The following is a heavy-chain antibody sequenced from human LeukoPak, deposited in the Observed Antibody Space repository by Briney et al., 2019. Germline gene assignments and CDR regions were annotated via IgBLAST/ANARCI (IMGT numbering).Heavy chain of an antibody. Sequence: GASVKVSCKASGYTFTGYYMHWVRQAPGQGLEWMGWINPNSGGTNYAQKFQGRVTMTRDTSISTAYMELSRLRSDDTAVYYCARGLWYSSGWNERYYFDYWGQGTLVTVSS. D-gene: IGHD6-19*01. J-gene: IGHJ4*02. V-gene: IGHV1-2*02. CDR1: GYTFTGYY. CDR2: INPNSGGT. CDR3: ARGLWYSSGWNERYYFDY.